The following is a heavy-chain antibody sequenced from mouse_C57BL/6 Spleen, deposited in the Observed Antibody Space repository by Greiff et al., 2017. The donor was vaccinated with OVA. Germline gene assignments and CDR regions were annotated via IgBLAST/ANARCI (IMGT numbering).Heavy chain of an antibody. CDR1: GFTFSSYA. CDR2: ISDGGSYT. Sequence: EVKLMESGGGLVKPGGSLKLSCAASGFTFSSYAMSWVRQTPEKRLEWVATISDGGSYTYYPDNVKGRFTISRDNAKNNLYLQMSHLKSEDTAMYYCARDEEKTGKGFAYWGQGTLVTVSA. CDR3: ARDEEKTGKGFAY. D-gene: IGHD4-1*01. J-gene: IGHJ3*01. V-gene: IGHV5-4*01.